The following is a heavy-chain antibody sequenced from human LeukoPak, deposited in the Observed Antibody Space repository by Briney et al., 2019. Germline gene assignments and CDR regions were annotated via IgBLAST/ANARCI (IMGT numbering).Heavy chain of an antibody. V-gene: IGHV3-74*01. CDR3: AGDIVATNNFDY. D-gene: IGHD5-12*01. CDR2: INSDGSST. Sequence: PGGSLRLSCAASGFTFSSYSMNWVRQAPGKGLVWVSRINSDGSSTSYADSVKGRFTISRDNAKNTLYLQMNSLRAEDTAVYYCAGDIVATNNFDYWGQGTLVTVSS. CDR1: GFTFSSYS. J-gene: IGHJ4*02.